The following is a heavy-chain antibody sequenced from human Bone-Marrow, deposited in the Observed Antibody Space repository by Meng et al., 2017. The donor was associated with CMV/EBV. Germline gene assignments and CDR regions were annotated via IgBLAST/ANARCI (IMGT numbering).Heavy chain of an antibody. D-gene: IGHD2/OR15-2a*01. V-gene: IGHV3-21*01. Sequence: GESLKISCAASRFTFSGYNMNWVRQAPGKGLEWVSSISSSSGYIYYADSVKGRFTISRDNAKNSLYLQMNNLRAEDTAVYYCARGSQYCDSTRCYLGEMDVWGQGTTVTVSS. J-gene: IGHJ6*02. CDR3: ARGSQYCDSTRCYLGEMDV. CDR1: RFTFSGYN. CDR2: ISSSSGYI.